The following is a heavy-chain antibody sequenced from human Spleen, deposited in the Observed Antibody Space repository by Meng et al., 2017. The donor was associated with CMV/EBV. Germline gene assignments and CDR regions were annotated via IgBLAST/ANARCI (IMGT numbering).Heavy chain of an antibody. Sequence: GESLKISCAASGFTFSSYEMNWVRQAPGKGLEWVSSISSSRSYIYYTDSVKGRFTISRDNARNSLYLQMNSLRAEDTAVYYCARVPVVRATHYFDYWGQGTLVTVSP. CDR3: ARVPVVRATHYFDY. J-gene: IGHJ4*02. V-gene: IGHV3-21*01. CDR1: GFTFSSYE. CDR2: ISSSRSYI. D-gene: IGHD2-21*01.